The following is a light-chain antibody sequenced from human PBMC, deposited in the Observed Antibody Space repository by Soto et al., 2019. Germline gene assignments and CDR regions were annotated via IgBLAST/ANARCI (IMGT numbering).Light chain of an antibody. V-gene: IGLV2-11*01. Sequence: QSVLTQPRSVSGSPGQSVTISCTGTSSDVGAYKYVSWYQHYPGEAPKAMISEVNKRPSGVSDRFSGSKSGNTASLTISGLQDEDEADYYCSSYTSSSTLVFGTGTKVTVL. CDR3: SSYTSSSTLV. CDR1: SSDVGAYKY. J-gene: IGLJ1*01. CDR2: EVN.